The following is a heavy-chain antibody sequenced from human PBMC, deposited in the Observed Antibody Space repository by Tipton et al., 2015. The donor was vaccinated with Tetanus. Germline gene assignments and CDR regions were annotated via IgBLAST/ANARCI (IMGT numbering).Heavy chain of an antibody. CDR2: FHHSGST. D-gene: IGHD1-14*01. CDR1: GGSISSGDYF. V-gene: IGHV4-30-4*08. J-gene: IGHJ6*02. Sequence: TLSLTCSVSGGSISSGDYFWSWIRQLPGKGLECLGNFHHSGSTYYDPSLKSRVNISVDTSQNQFSLNLRSVTAAGTAVYYCARRTGYFYAMDVWGQGTTVTISS. CDR3: ARRTGYFYAMDV.